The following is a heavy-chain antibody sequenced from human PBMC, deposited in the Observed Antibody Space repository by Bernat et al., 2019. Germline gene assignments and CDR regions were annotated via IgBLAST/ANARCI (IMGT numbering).Heavy chain of an antibody. CDR3: ARTAAGTGNYFDY. Sequence: EVQLVESGGGLVQPGGSLRLSCAASGFTFSSYSMNWVRQAPGKGLEWVSYISSSSSTIYYADSVKGRFTISRDNSKNTVYLQMNSLRVEDTAVYYCARTAAGTGNYFDYWGQGTLVTVSS. CDR1: GFTFSSYS. D-gene: IGHD6-13*01. CDR2: ISSSSSTI. J-gene: IGHJ4*02. V-gene: IGHV3-48*01.